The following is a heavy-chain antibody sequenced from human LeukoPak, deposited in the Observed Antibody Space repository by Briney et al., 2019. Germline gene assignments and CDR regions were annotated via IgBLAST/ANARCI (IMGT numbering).Heavy chain of an antibody. V-gene: IGHV4-59*01. CDR3: ARVTGAYGLTPFDY. Sequence: PSETLSLTCTVSGGSISSFYWSWIRQPPGKGLEWIGYIYYSGSTNYNPSLKSRVSMSVDTSKKQFSLKLNSVTAADTAVYYCARVTGAYGLTPFDYWGQGTLVTVPS. D-gene: IGHD4-17*01. CDR1: GGSISSFY. CDR2: IYYSGST. J-gene: IGHJ4*02.